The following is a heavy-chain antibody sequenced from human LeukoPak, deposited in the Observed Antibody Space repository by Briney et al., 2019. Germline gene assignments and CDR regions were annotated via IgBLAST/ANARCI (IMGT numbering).Heavy chain of an antibody. V-gene: IGHV4-30-4*08. D-gene: IGHD3-10*01. CDR1: GGSISSGGYY. Sequence: PSQTLSLTCTVSGGSISSGGYYWSWIRQPPGKGLEWIGYIYYSGSTCYNPSLKSRVTISVDTSKNQFSLKLSSVTAADTAVYYCARDPWARGWFDPWGQGTLVAVSS. J-gene: IGHJ5*02. CDR3: ARDPWARGWFDP. CDR2: IYYSGST.